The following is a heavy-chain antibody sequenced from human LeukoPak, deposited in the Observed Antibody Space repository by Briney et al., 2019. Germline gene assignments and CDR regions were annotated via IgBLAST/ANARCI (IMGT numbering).Heavy chain of an antibody. J-gene: IGHJ4*02. CDR1: GFTFSSYA. V-gene: IGHV3-23*01. Sequence: GGSLRLSCAASGFTFSSYAMSWVRQAPGKGLEWVSAISGSGGSTYYADSVKGRFTISRDNSKNTLYLQMNSLKTEDTAVYYCTTGLYSSSWAFDYWGQGTLVTVSS. CDR2: ISGSGGST. CDR3: TTGLYSSSWAFDY. D-gene: IGHD6-13*01.